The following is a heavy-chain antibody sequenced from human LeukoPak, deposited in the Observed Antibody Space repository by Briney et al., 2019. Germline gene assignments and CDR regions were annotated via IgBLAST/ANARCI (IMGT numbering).Heavy chain of an antibody. CDR1: GFTFSSFW. D-gene: IGHD4-17*01. V-gene: IGHV3-74*01. J-gene: IGHJ4*02. CDR2: INGDGRNI. Sequence: GGSLRLSCVASGFTFSSFWMHWVRQDPRKGLVWVSRINGDGRNINYADSVRGRFTISRDNAKNTLYLQMNSLRAEDTAVYYCASATDDYGEYYFDYWGQGTLVTVSS. CDR3: ASATDDYGEYYFDY.